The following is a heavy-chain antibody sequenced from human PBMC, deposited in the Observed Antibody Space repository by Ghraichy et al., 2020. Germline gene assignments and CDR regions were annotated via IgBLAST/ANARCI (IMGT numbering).Heavy chain of an antibody. V-gene: IGHV3-48*02. CDR1: GFTFSGYA. Sequence: LSLTCAASGFTFSGYAMNWVRQAPGKGLEWVAVISGGSNIIFYADSVKGRFTTSRDNGRNTLYLQMNSLRDEDTAVYYCASSAVTYYGTALDYWGQGNLVTVSS. CDR2: ISGGSNII. CDR3: ASSAVTYYGTALDY. D-gene: IGHD4-17*01. J-gene: IGHJ4*02.